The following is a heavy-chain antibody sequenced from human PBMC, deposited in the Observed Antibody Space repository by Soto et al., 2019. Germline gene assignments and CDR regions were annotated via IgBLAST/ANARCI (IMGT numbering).Heavy chain of an antibody. CDR3: ACIVVVPASSLYAFDI. Sequence: SETLSLTCAVYGGSFSGYDWSWIRQPPGKGLEWIGEINHSGSTNYNPSLKSRVTISVDTSKNQFSLKLSSVTAADTAVYYCACIVVVPASSLYAFDIWGQGTMVTVSS. D-gene: IGHD2-2*01. V-gene: IGHV4-34*01. J-gene: IGHJ3*02. CDR2: INHSGST. CDR1: GGSFSGYD.